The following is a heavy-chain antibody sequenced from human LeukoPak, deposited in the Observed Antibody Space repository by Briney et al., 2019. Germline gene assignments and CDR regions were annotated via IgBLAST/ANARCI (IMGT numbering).Heavy chain of an antibody. CDR2: IYYSGST. D-gene: IGHD5-12*01. Sequence: PSETLSLTRTVSGGSISSYYWSWIRQPPGKGLEWIGYIYYSGSTNYNPSLKSRVTISVDTSKNQFSLKLSSVTAADTAVYYCARGRSNVATTYYYYYGMDVWGQGTTVTVSS. CDR3: ARGRSNVATTYYYYYGMDV. V-gene: IGHV4-59*01. J-gene: IGHJ6*02. CDR1: GGSISSYY.